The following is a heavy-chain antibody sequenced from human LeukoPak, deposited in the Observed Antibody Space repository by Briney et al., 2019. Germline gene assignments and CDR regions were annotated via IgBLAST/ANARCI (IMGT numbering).Heavy chain of an antibody. CDR3: ARRGKLLWFGESRRGYYFDY. CDR1: GGSINSSSYS. V-gene: IGHV4-39*01. Sequence: PSETLSLTCTVSGGSINSSSYSWGWIRQPPGKGLEWIGSIYYSGSTYFNPSLKSRFTISVDTSTNQFSLKLSSVTAADTAMYHCARRGKLLWFGESRRGYYFDYWGQGTMVTVSS. CDR2: IYYSGST. D-gene: IGHD3-10*01. J-gene: IGHJ4*02.